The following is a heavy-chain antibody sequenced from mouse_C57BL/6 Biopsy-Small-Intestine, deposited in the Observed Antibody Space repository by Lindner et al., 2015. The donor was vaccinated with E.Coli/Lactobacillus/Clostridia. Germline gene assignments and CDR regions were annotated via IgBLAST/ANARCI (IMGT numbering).Heavy chain of an antibody. D-gene: IGHD1-1*02. CDR1: GFNIKDDY. Sequence: VQLQESGAELVRPGASVKLSCTASGFNIKDDYMHWVKQRPEQGLEWIGRIDPANDNTKYAPKFQDKATITADTSSNTAYLQLSSLTSEDTAVYYCARRDGRYFDYWGQGTTLTVSS. J-gene: IGHJ2*01. CDR2: IDPANDNT. CDR3: ARRDGRYFDY. V-gene: IGHV14-3*01.